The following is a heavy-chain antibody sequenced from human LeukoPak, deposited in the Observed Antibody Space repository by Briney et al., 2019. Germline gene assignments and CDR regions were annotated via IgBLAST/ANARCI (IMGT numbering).Heavy chain of an antibody. Sequence: KSSETLSLTCTVSGGSISSYYWSWIRQPPGKGLVWIGYIYYSGSTNYNPSLKSRVTISVDTSKNQFSLKLSSVTAADTAVYYCARARPARPPYYYYYYGMDVWGQGTTVTVSS. D-gene: IGHD6-6*01. CDR2: IYYSGST. J-gene: IGHJ6*02. V-gene: IGHV4-59*01. CDR3: ARARPARPPYYYYYYGMDV. CDR1: GGSISSYY.